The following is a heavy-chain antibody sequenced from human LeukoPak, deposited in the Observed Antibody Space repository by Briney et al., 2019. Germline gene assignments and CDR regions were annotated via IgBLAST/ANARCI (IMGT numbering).Heavy chain of an antibody. V-gene: IGHV1-46*01. CDR1: GYTFTSYY. J-gene: IGHJ5*02. D-gene: IGHD3-3*01. Sequence: ASVKVSCKASGYTFTSYYMHWVRQAPGQGLEWMGIINPSGGSTSYAQKFQGRVIMTRDTSTSTVYMELSSLRSEDTVVYYCARAGYDFWSGYYRRNWFDPWGKGTLVTVSS. CDR2: INPSGGST. CDR3: ARAGYDFWSGYYRRNWFDP.